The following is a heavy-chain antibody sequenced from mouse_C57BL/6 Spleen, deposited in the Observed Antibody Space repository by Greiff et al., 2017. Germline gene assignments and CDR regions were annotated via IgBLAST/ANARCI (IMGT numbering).Heavy chain of an antibody. Sequence: QVQLQQPGAELVKPGASVKMSCKASGYTFTSYWITWVKQRPGQGLEWIGDIYPGSGSTNYNEKFKSKATLTVDTSSSTAYMQLSSLTSEDSAVYYCARRGVTKVVGAMDYWGQGTSVTVSS. CDR2: IYPGSGST. D-gene: IGHD1-1*01. CDR3: ARRGVTKVVGAMDY. J-gene: IGHJ4*01. V-gene: IGHV1-55*01. CDR1: GYTFTSYW.